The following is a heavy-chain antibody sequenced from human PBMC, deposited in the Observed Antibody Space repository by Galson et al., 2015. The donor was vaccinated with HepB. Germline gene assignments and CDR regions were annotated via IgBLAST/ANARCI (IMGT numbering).Heavy chain of an antibody. CDR3: ARVDLMVRGVDY. Sequence: SVKVSCKASGGTFSSYAISWVRQAPGQGLEWMGWISHYNGNTDYAQKLQGRVTMSRDTSTSTAYMELRSLRSDDTAVYYCARVDLMVRGVDYWGQGSLVTVSS. CDR1: GGTFSSYA. D-gene: IGHD3-10*01. V-gene: IGHV1-18*01. CDR2: ISHYNGNT. J-gene: IGHJ4*02.